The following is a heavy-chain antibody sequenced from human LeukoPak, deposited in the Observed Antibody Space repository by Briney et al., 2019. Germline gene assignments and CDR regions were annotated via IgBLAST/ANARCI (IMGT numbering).Heavy chain of an antibody. CDR1: GYTFTTYA. D-gene: IGHD3-9*01. Sequence: GASVKVSCKASGYTFTTYAMHWVRQAPGQRLEWMGWINGDNGYTKYSQKFQGRVTITRDTSAYTGYMELRGLSSADTAVYFCARAPYDILTGYSLNWFDPWGQGTLVTVSS. V-gene: IGHV1-3*01. J-gene: IGHJ5*02. CDR3: ARAPYDILTGYSLNWFDP. CDR2: INGDNGYT.